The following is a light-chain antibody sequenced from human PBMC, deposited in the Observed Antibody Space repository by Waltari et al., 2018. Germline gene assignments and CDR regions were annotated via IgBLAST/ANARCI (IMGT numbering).Light chain of an antibody. CDR3: QQYAYVPWT. Sequence: DIQMTQSPSSLSASVGARVTISCQATHDISTNLNWYQQKPGTAPKLLIYDASRLEKGVPSRFSGSGSGTEFTFIITNLQPEDIATYHCQQYAYVPWTFGQGAKVEI. CDR2: DAS. CDR1: HDISTN. J-gene: IGKJ1*01. V-gene: IGKV1-33*01.